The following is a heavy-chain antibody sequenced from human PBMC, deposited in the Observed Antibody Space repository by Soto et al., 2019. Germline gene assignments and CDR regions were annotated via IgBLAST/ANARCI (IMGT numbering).Heavy chain of an antibody. CDR3: ARDGYGWYFNY. CDR1: DGSVSSNNW. J-gene: IGHJ4*02. CDR2: IYHSGST. D-gene: IGHD5-18*01. V-gene: IGHV4-4*02. Sequence: SETLSLTCTVSDGSVSSNNWWSWVRQPPGKGLEWIGEIYHSGSTNYNPSLKGRVTISVDKSKNQLSLNLSSVTAADAAVYYCARDGYGWYFNYWGQGTLVTVSS.